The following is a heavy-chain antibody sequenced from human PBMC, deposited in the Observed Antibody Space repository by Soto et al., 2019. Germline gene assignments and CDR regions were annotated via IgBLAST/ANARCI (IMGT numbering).Heavy chain of an antibody. CDR1: GFTVSTHY. D-gene: IGHD1-26*01. CDR2: MFYGGST. CDR3: ATTGMGITLYYYHHGMDV. V-gene: IGHV3-66*01. J-gene: IGHJ6*02. Sequence: EVQLVESGGGLVQPGGSLRLSCAASGFTVSTHYMTWVRQAPGKGLEWVSVMFYGGSTYYADSVKGRFTISRDDSENTVYLQMNSLRAEDTAVYYCATTGMGITLYYYHHGMDVWGQGTTVTVSS.